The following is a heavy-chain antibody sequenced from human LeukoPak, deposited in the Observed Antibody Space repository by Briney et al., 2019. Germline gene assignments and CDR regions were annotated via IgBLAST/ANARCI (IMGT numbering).Heavy chain of an antibody. CDR1: GGSISSDY. Sequence: PSETLSLTCTVSGGSISSDYWSWIRQPAGKGLEWIGRIYTSGSTNYNPSLKSRVTMSVDTSKNQFSLKLSSVTAADTAVYYCARASFSSSLFYAFDIWGQGTMVTVSS. CDR2: IYTSGST. J-gene: IGHJ3*02. V-gene: IGHV4-4*07. D-gene: IGHD6-6*01. CDR3: ARASFSSSLFYAFDI.